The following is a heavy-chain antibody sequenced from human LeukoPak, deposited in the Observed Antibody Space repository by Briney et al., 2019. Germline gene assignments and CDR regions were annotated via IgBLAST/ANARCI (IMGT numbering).Heavy chain of an antibody. CDR2: IKSKGDGETT. D-gene: IGHD3-10*01. J-gene: IGHJ4*02. CDR3: TTDLGLTMIRGVIVS. CDR1: GFTFTNAW. V-gene: IGHV3-15*01. Sequence: SGGSLRLSCEASGFTFTNAWMNWVRRAPGKGLAWVGRIKSKGDGETTDYAAPVKGRFTMSRDDSKATLYLQMNYLEAEDTAVYYCTTDLGLTMIRGVIVSWGQGALVTVSS.